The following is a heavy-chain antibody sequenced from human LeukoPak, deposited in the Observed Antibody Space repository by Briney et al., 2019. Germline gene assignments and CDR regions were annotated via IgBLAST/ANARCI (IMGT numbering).Heavy chain of an antibody. V-gene: IGHV3-23*01. Sequence: GGSLGLSCAASGFRFITYAINWVRQAPGKGLEWVSSVSGSGASTYYADSVKGRFTISRDNSNNTVYLQMTSLRAEDTALYYCAKDWYSSGSGYFQNWGQGTLVIVSS. CDR1: GFRFITYA. J-gene: IGHJ1*01. D-gene: IGHD6-19*01. CDR2: VSGSGAST. CDR3: AKDWYSSGSGYFQN.